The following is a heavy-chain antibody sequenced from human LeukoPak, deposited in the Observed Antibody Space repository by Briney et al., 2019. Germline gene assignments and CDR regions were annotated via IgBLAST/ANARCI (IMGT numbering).Heavy chain of an antibody. CDR2: TSYSRTT. D-gene: IGHD6-19*01. Sequence: PSETLSLTRAVSGGSITGHYWNWIRQTPGMRLEWIGYTSYSRTTIYNSYFKGRATMSIDTSKNQLYLNLTSVTATDTAVYYCAKLGHSDGWYLGAFDIWGQGTTVIVSS. CDR1: GGSITGHY. CDR3: AKLGHSDGWYLGAFDI. J-gene: IGHJ3*02. V-gene: IGHV4-59*08.